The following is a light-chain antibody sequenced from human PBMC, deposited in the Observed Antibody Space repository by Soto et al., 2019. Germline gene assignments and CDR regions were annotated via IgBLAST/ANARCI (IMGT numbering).Light chain of an antibody. CDR2: GNN. Sequence: QAVVTQPPSVSGAPGQRVTISCTGSSSNIGAGYDVHWYQQLPGTAPKLLIYGNNNRPSGVPDRFSGSKSGTSASLAITGLQAEDEADYYCQSYDSSLSAVVFGGGTKLTV. CDR1: SSNIGAGYD. V-gene: IGLV1-40*01. CDR3: QSYDSSLSAVV. J-gene: IGLJ2*01.